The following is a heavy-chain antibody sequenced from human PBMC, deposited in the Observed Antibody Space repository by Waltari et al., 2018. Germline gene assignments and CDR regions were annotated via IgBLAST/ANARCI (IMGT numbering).Heavy chain of an antibody. V-gene: IGHV1-2*02. CDR2: INPKTGGT. Sequence: MHWVRQATGQGLEWMGWINPKTGGTNYAQNFRGRVTMTRDTSSSTAFLEMTSLSFGETAVYYCASSATYWGEFFEHWGQGSLITVSS. J-gene: IGHJ4*02. D-gene: IGHD7-27*01. CDR3: ASSATYWGEFFEH.